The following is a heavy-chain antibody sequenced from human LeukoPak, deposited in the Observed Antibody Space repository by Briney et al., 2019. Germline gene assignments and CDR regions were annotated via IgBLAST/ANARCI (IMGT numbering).Heavy chain of an antibody. J-gene: IGHJ4*02. CDR2: IIAYNVNT. V-gene: IGHV1-18*01. CDR3: ARGAGYCDFSSGYYGWPQVDY. CDR1: GYTFTIYA. Sequence: GASLRVSSMASGYTFTIYAISCVRHWPGERREWMVWIIAYNVNTNYTQKLQGRVTMSTDTTTSTAYLELRSLRYDDTAAYYSARGAGYCDFSSGYYGWPQVDYWGQGTLVTVSS. D-gene: IGHD3-3*01.